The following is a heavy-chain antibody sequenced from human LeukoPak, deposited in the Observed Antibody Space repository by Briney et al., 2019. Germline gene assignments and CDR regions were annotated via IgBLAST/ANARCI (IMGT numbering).Heavy chain of an antibody. V-gene: IGHV1-46*01. Sequence: GASVKVSCKASGYTFTSYYMHWVRQAPGQGLEWMGIINPSGGSTNYAQKLQGRVTMTTDTSTSTAYMELSRLRSDDTAVYYCARVEVVGDIVVGGPPRFWGQGTLVTVSS. J-gene: IGHJ4*02. D-gene: IGHD2-15*01. CDR3: ARVEVVGDIVVGGPPRF. CDR2: INPSGGST. CDR1: GYTFTSYY.